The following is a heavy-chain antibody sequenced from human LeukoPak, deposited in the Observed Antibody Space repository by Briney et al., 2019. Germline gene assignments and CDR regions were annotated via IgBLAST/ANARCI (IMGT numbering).Heavy chain of an antibody. CDR3: ASTILRYCSGGSCYSVDWYFDL. Sequence: GGSVRLSCAATGFTSVNYAMSWVRQAPGKELEWVSAISGSGGSTYYADSVKGRFTISRDNSKNTLYLQMNSLRAEDTAVYYCASTILRYCSGGSCYSVDWYFDLWGRGTLVTVSS. CDR2: ISGSGGST. V-gene: IGHV3-23*01. J-gene: IGHJ2*01. CDR1: GFTSVNYA. D-gene: IGHD2-15*01.